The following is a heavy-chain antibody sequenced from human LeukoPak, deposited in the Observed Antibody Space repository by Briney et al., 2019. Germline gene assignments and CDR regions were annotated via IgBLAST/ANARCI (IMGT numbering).Heavy chain of an antibody. J-gene: IGHJ3*02. D-gene: IGHD3-22*01. V-gene: IGHV3-48*01. CDR1: GFTFSGYS. CDR3: ATDREDYDSSGYYLSDAFDI. CDR2: ISSSSATI. Sequence: PAGSLRLSCAVSGFTFSGYSMKWVRQAPGKGLEWVSYISSSSATIYHADSVKGRFTVSRDNAKNSLYLQMDSLRVEDTAVYYCATDREDYDSSGYYLSDAFDIWGQGTMVPVSS.